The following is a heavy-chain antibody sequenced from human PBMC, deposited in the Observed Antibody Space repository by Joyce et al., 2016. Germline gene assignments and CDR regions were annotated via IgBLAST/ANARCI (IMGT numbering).Heavy chain of an antibody. Sequence: EVQLLESGGGLVQPGGSLRLSCAASRFAFSSYAMSWVRQGAGKGLEWVSTISSSGGSTYYADAVKGRFTISRDNSENTLYLQMNSLRAGDTAVYYCAKDQDYGDYSVDYWGQRTLVTVSS. D-gene: IGHD4-17*01. CDR1: RFAFSSYA. CDR3: AKDQDYGDYSVDY. CDR2: ISSSGGST. V-gene: IGHV3-23*01. J-gene: IGHJ4*02.